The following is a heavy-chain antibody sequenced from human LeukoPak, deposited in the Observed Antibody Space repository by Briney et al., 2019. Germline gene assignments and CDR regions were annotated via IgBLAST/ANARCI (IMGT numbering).Heavy chain of an antibody. D-gene: IGHD5-12*01. V-gene: IGHV5-51*01. J-gene: IGHJ4*02. CDR1: GYSFTTYW. Sequence: GESLRISCKASGYSFTTYWIGWVRQMPGKGLEWMGIIYPADSTAHYSPSFQGQVTISVDKSINTAYLQWSRLKASDTAMYYCARRPKSGYSGYESDYWGQGTLVTVSS. CDR2: IYPADSTA. CDR3: ARRPKSGYSGYESDY.